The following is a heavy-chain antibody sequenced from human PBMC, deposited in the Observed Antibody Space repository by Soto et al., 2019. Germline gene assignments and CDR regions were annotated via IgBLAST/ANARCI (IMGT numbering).Heavy chain of an antibody. V-gene: IGHV1-18*01. CDR1: GHTFTSYG. CDR2: ISAYNGNT. CDR3: AGTVLEWLLSSHYYYGMDV. Sequence: ASVKVSCKASGHTFTSYGISWVRQAPGQGLEWMGWISAYNGNTNYAQKLQGRVTMTTDTSTSTAYMELRSLRSDDTAVYYCAGTVLEWLLSSHYYYGMDVWGQGTTVTVSS. D-gene: IGHD3-3*01. J-gene: IGHJ6*02.